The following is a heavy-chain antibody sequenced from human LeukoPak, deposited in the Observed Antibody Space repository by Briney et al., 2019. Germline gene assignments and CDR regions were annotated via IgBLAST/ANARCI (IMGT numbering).Heavy chain of an antibody. CDR2: INPNSGAT. D-gene: IGHD4-17*01. CDR3: ARVRENYGDYPLEGSFDI. V-gene: IGHV1-2*02. Sequence: ASVKVSCKASGYTFTGYYIHWVRQAPGQGLEWMGWINPNSGATNYAQKFQGRVTMTRDTSISTAYMELSRLRSDDTAIYYCARVRENYGDYPLEGSFDIWGQGTMVTVSS. CDR1: GYTFTGYY. J-gene: IGHJ3*02.